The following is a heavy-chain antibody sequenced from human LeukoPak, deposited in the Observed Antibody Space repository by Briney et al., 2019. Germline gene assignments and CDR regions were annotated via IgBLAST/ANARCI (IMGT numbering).Heavy chain of an antibody. J-gene: IGHJ4*02. CDR1: GFTLTMHW. CDR3: ARGPDYGDRLDYFDY. CDR2: VREDGKQ. V-gene: IGHV3-7*01. Sequence: PRRSLRLSCAASGFTLTMHWMGWVRQAPGKGLEWVASVREDGKQSSVDSVKGRFISSRDNAMNSLSLQMSSLGVEHMAIYFCARGPDYGDRLDYFDYWGQGTLVTVSS. D-gene: IGHD4-17*01.